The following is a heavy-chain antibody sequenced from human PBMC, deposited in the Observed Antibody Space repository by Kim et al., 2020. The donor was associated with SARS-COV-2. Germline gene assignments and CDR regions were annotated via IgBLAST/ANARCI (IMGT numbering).Heavy chain of an antibody. J-gene: IGHJ6*02. CDR3: ARHDGGLWFGDSTGYFYYVMDA. Sequence: GESLKISCKVSGNNFANYWIGWVRHMPGKGLEWMGIIYPDDSDTRYSPSFQGQVTISADKSSNTAYLQWSRLKASDTAMYYCARHDGGLWFGDSTGYFYYVMDAWGQGTTGTVSS. CDR2: IYPDDSDT. V-gene: IGHV5-51*01. CDR1: GNNFANYW. D-gene: IGHD3-10*01.